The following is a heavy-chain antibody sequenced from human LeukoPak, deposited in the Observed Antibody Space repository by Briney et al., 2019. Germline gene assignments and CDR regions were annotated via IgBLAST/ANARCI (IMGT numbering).Heavy chain of an antibody. CDR2: INTNSNYT. J-gene: IGHJ4*02. D-gene: IGHD4-17*01. CDR3: AKCDYGDYLYYFDY. CDR1: GFTFSDYN. V-gene: IGHV3-21*01. Sequence: GGSLRLSCVASGFTFSDYNMNWVRQAPGKGLEWVSNINTNSNYTDYADSVKGRFTISRDNAKNSLYLQMNSLRAEDTAVYYCAKCDYGDYLYYFDYWGQGTLVTVSS.